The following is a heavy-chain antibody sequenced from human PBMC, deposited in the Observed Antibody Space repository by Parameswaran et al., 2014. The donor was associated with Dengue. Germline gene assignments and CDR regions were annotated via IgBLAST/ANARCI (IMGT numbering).Heavy chain of an antibody. CDR3: ARAPGTLLRYFDWVGTAAFDI. J-gene: IGHJ3*02. D-gene: IGHD3-9*01. V-gene: IGHV4-31*02. Sequence: RWIRQPPGKGLEWIGYIYYSGSTYYNPSLKSRVTISVDTSKNQFSLKLSSVTAADTAVYYCARAPGTLLRYFDWVGTAAFDIWGQGTMVTVSS. CDR2: IYYSGST.